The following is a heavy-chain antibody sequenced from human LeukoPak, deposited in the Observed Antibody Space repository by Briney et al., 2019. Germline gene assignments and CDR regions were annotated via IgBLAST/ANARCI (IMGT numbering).Heavy chain of an antibody. CDR3: ARCYYDSSGSIDY. Sequence: GGSLRLSCTASGFPFSSYSMNWVRQAPGKGLEWVSYISSSGSTIYYADSVKGRFTISRDNAKNSLHLQMNSLRAEDTAVYYCARCYYDSSGSIDYWGQGTLVTVSS. CDR2: ISSSGSTI. CDR1: GFPFSSYS. V-gene: IGHV3-48*04. D-gene: IGHD3-22*01. J-gene: IGHJ4*02.